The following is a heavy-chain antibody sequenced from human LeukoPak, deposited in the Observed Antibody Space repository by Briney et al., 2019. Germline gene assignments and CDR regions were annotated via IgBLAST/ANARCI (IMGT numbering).Heavy chain of an antibody. CDR1: GGSISSYY. J-gene: IGHJ6*02. CDR2: IYYSGST. CDR3: ARYCSSTSCSKYYYYGMDV. D-gene: IGHD2-2*01. Sequence: SETLSLTCTASGGSISSYYWSWIRQPPGKGLEWIGYIYYSGSTNYNPSLKSRVTISVDTSKNQFSLKLSSVTAADTAVYYCARYCSSTSCSKYYYYGMDVWGQGTTVTVSS. V-gene: IGHV4-59*01.